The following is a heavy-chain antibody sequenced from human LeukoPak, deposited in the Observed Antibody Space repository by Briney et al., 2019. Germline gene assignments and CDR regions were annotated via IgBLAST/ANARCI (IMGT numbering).Heavy chain of an antibody. CDR1: GFTFSSYA. D-gene: IGHD6-19*01. Sequence: GGSLRLSCAASGFTFSSYAMNWVRQAPGKGLEWVSVISGSGGSTYYADSVKGRFTISRDNSKNTLYLQMNSLRAEDTAVYYCAKEDSHSSGWYSPSGWGQGTLVTVSS. CDR3: AKEDSHSSGWYSPSG. CDR2: ISGSGGST. J-gene: IGHJ4*02. V-gene: IGHV3-23*01.